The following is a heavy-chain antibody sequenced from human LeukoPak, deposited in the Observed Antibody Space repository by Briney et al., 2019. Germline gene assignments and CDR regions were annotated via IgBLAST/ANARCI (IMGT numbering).Heavy chain of an antibody. Sequence: ASVKVSCKASGYTFTSYGISWVRQAPGQGLEWLGMINPSGGSTSYAQKFQGRVTMTRDTSISTAYMELSRLRSDDTAVYYCARDDYSNYPDYWGQGTLVTVSS. V-gene: IGHV1-2*02. J-gene: IGHJ4*02. CDR2: INPSGGST. CDR3: ARDDYSNYPDY. D-gene: IGHD4-11*01. CDR1: GYTFTSYG.